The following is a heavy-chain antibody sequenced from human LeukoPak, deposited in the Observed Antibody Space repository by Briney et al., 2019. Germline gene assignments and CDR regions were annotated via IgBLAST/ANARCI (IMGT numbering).Heavy chain of an antibody. J-gene: IGHJ3*02. Sequence: SETLSLTCTASGGSISSYYWSWIRQPPGKGLEWIGYIYYSGSTNYNPSLKSRVTISVDTSKNQFSLKLSSVTAADTAVYYCARGGATKGDAFDIWGQGTMVTVSS. V-gene: IGHV4-59*01. D-gene: IGHD1-26*01. CDR3: ARGGATKGDAFDI. CDR1: GGSISSYY. CDR2: IYYSGST.